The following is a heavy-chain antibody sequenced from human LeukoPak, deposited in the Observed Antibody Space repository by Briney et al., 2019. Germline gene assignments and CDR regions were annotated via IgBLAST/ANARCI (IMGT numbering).Heavy chain of an antibody. CDR3: ARGQDLNFDY. CDR2: INPNSGGT. CDR1: GYTFTVYY. Sequence: ASVTVSCTASGYTFTVYYMHWVRQAPGQGLEWMGRINPNSGGTNYAQKFQGRVTMTRDTSISTAYMELSRLRSDDTAVYYCARGQDLNFDYWGQGTLVTVSS. V-gene: IGHV1-2*06. D-gene: IGHD2-15*01. J-gene: IGHJ4*02.